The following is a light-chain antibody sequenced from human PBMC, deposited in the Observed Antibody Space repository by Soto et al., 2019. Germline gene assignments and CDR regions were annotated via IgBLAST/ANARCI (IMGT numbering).Light chain of an antibody. Sequence: DIQMTQSPSTLSASAGDRVIITCRASQTISSWLAWYQQKPGKAPKLLIYKASSLESGVPSRFSGSGSGTEFTLTISSLQPDDFATYYCQHYNSYSEAFGQGTKVDIK. CDR2: KAS. CDR3: QHYNSYSEA. CDR1: QTISSW. J-gene: IGKJ1*01. V-gene: IGKV1-5*03.